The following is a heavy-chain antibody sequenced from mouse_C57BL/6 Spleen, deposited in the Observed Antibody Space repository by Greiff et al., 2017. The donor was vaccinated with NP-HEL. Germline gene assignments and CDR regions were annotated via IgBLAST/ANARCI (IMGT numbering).Heavy chain of an antibody. CDR1: GYTFTDYE. V-gene: IGHV1-15*01. CDR2: IDPETGGT. CDR3: TRRGYGSSNAMDY. D-gene: IGHD1-1*01. Sequence: VQLQQSGAELVRPGASVTLSCKASGYTFTDYEMHWVKQTPVHGLEWIGAIDPETGGTAYNQKFKGKAILTADKSSSTAYMELRSLTSEDSAVYYCTRRGYGSSNAMDYWGQGTSVTVSS. J-gene: IGHJ4*01.